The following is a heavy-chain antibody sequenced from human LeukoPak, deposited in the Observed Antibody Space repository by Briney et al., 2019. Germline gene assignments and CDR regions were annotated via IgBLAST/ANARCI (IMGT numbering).Heavy chain of an antibody. CDR3: ARIGASHYYYGMDV. Sequence: SETLSLTCTVSGGSINNYYWSWVRQPPGAGLEWLAYIYYTGSTNYNPSLKTRLTISVDTSKNQFSLKLSSVTAADTAVYYCARIGASHYYYGMDVWGQGTTVTVSS. CDR2: IYYTGST. J-gene: IGHJ6*02. V-gene: IGHV4-59*12. D-gene: IGHD1-26*01. CDR1: GGSINNYY.